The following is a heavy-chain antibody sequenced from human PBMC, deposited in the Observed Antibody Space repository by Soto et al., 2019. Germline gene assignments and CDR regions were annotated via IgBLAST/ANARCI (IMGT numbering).Heavy chain of an antibody. J-gene: IGHJ6*02. V-gene: IGHV1-69*12. Sequence: QVQLVQAGAEVKKPGSSVKVSCKASGGTFSSYAISWVRQAPGQGLEWMGGIIPIFDTANYAQKFQGRVTITAAESTSTAYMELSRLRSEDTAVYYCARHDCISSSCYYYYYYGMDVWGQGTTVTVSS. D-gene: IGHD2-15*01. CDR1: GGTFSSYA. CDR2: IIPIFDTA. CDR3: ARHDCISSSCYYYYYYGMDV.